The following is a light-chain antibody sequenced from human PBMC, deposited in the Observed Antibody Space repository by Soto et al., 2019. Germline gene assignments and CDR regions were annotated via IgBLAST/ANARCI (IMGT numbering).Light chain of an antibody. CDR1: SSDVGRYNY. CDR3: SSYAGTPFA. V-gene: IGLV2-8*01. CDR2: EVN. Sequence: QSVLTQPPSASGSPGQSVTISCTGTSSDVGRYNYVSWYQQHPGKAPKLMISEVNKRASGVPDRFSGSKSGNTASLTVSGLQAEDEADYYCSSYAGTPFAFGPGTKVTVL. J-gene: IGLJ1*01.